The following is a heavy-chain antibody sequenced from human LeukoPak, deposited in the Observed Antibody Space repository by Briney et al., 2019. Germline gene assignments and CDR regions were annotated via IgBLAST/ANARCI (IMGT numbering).Heavy chain of an antibody. Sequence: GGSLRLSCAASGFTFSSYWMHWVRQAPGKGLVWVSVIGGSGGDTDYADSVKGRFTISRDNSKDTLSLQMISLRAEDTAVYYCAKGGYTYGLFDYWGQGTLVTVSS. CDR1: GFTFSSYW. D-gene: IGHD5-18*01. V-gene: IGHV3-23*01. CDR2: IGGSGGDT. CDR3: AKGGYTYGLFDY. J-gene: IGHJ4*02.